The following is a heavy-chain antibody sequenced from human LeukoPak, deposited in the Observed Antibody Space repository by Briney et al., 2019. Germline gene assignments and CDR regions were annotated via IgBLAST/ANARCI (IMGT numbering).Heavy chain of an antibody. Sequence: GGSLRLSCAASGFTFSSYAMSWVRQAPGKGLEWVSAISGSGGSTYYADSVKGRFTISRDNSKNTLYLQMNSLRAEDTAVYYCAKDPHRYCSGGSCYDYWGQGTLVTVSS. D-gene: IGHD2-15*01. V-gene: IGHV3-23*01. J-gene: IGHJ4*02. CDR2: ISGSGGST. CDR3: AKDPHRYCSGGSCYDY. CDR1: GFTFSSYA.